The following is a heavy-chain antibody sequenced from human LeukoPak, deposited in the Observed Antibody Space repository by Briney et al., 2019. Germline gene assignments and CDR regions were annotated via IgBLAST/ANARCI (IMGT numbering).Heavy chain of an antibody. D-gene: IGHD3-22*01. CDR1: GYTFTSYD. J-gene: IGHJ4*02. CDR2: MNPNSGNT. CDR3: ARGPFTPYYYDSSGYYYDFDY. Sequence: ASVKVSCKASGYTFTSYDINWVRQATGQELEWMGWMNPNSGNTGYAQKFQGRVTMTRNTSISTAYMELSSLRSEDTAVYYCARGPFTPYYYDSSGYYYDFDYWGQGTLVTVSS. V-gene: IGHV1-8*01.